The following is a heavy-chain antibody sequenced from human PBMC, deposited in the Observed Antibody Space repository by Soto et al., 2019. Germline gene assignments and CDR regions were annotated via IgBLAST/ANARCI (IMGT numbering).Heavy chain of an antibody. J-gene: IGHJ4*02. CDR2: IYHSGST. Sequence: SETLSLTCAVSSGSISSSNWWSWVRQPPGKGLEWIGEIYHSGSTNYNPSLKSRVTISVDKSKNQFSLKLSSVTAADTAVYYCASRGYDFWSGYFFDYWGQGTLVTVSS. CDR3: ASRGYDFWSGYFFDY. CDR1: SGSISSSNW. D-gene: IGHD3-3*01. V-gene: IGHV4-4*02.